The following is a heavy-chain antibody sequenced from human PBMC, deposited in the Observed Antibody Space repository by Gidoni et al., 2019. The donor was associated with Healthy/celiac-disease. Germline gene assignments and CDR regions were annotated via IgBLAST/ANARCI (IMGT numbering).Heavy chain of an antibody. CDR1: GYSFTSCW. CDR2: IYPGDSDT. D-gene: IGHD4-17*01. V-gene: IGHV5-51*01. CDR3: ARFPHDYGDYGENFYYGMDV. J-gene: IGHJ6*02. Sequence: EVQLVQSGAEVKKPGASLKISCKVSGYSFTSCWIVWVRQLPGKGLEWMGIIYPGDSDTRYSPSFHGQVTISADKSISTAYLQWRSLKASDTAMYYCARFPHDYGDYGENFYYGMDVWGQGTTVTVSS.